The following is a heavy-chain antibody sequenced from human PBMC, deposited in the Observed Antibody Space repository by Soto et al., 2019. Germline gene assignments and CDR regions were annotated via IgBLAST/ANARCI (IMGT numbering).Heavy chain of an antibody. J-gene: IGHJ5*02. Sequence: GGSLRLSCAASGFTFNSYAMHWVRQAPGKGLEWVAVISYDGSNKYYADSVKGRFTISRDNSKNTLYLQMNSLRAEDTAVYYCARARRGSKNWFDPWGQGTLVTVSS. CDR2: ISYDGSNK. CDR3: ARARRGSKNWFDP. D-gene: IGHD1-26*01. CDR1: GFTFNSYA. V-gene: IGHV3-30-3*01.